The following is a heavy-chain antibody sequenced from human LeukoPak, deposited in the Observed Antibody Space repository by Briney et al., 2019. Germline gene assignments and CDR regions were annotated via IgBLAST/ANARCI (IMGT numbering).Heavy chain of an antibody. CDR3: ASTTGTNYYYYYMDV. D-gene: IGHD1-1*01. J-gene: IGHJ6*03. V-gene: IGHV1-69*13. Sequence: ASVKVSCKASGGTFSSYAISWVRQAPGQGLEWMGGIIPIFGTANYAQKFQGRVTITADESTSTAYMELSSLRSEDTAVYYCASTTGTNYYYYYMDVWGKGTTVTVSS. CDR1: GGTFSSYA. CDR2: IIPIFGTA.